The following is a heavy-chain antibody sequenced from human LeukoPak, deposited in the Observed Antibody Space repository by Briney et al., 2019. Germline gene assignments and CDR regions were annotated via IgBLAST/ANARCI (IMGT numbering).Heavy chain of an antibody. Sequence: GGSLRLSCAASGFTFSSYAVRCVRQAPGKGLEWVSGISGSGGSTSYADSVKGRFTISRDNSKNTLYLQMNTLRADDTAVYYCAKVSGIGVAGEALDYWGQGTLVTVSS. CDR3: AKVSGIGVAGEALDY. D-gene: IGHD6-19*01. V-gene: IGHV3-23*01. CDR1: GFTFSSYA. CDR2: ISGSGGST. J-gene: IGHJ4*02.